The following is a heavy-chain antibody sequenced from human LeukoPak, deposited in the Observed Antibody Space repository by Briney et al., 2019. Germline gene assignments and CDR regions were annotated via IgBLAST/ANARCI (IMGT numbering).Heavy chain of an antibody. D-gene: IGHD3-22*01. CDR3: ARVIWNDSSGYYRYYFDY. CDR1: GYSFTRYW. J-gene: IGHJ4*02. V-gene: IGHV5-51*01. CDR2: IYPGYSDT. Sequence: GESLKISCKGSGYSFTRYWIGWVRQMPGKGLEWMGIIYPGYSDTRYSPSFQGQVTISADKSISTAYLQWSSLKASDTAMYYCARVIWNDSSGYYRYYFDYWGQGTLVTVSS.